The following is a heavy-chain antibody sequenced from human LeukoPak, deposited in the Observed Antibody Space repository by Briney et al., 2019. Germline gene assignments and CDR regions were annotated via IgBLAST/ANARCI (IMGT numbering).Heavy chain of an antibody. D-gene: IGHD6-13*01. CDR2: ISGSGGST. V-gene: IGHV3-23*01. CDR3: AKNPWKYSSSWYLYYFDY. J-gene: IGHJ4*02. CDR1: GFTFSSYA. Sequence: GGSLRLSCGASGFTFSSYAMSWVRQAPGKGLEWVSAISGSGGSTYYADSVKGRFTISRDNSKNTLYLQMNSLRAEDTAVYYCAKNPWKYSSSWYLYYFDYWGQGTLVTVSA.